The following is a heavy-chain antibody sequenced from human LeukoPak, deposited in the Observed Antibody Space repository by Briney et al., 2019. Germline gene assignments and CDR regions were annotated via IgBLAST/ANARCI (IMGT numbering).Heavy chain of an antibody. CDR3: ARKGAFDI. Sequence: PGGSPRLPCAASGFTVSSYYMSWIRQAPGKGLEWVSVIYSGGSTYYADSVKGRFIISRDNSKNTLYLQMNSLRAEDTAVYSCARKGAFDIWGQGTMVTVSS. CDR1: GFTVSSYY. CDR2: IYSGGST. J-gene: IGHJ3*02. V-gene: IGHV3-53*01.